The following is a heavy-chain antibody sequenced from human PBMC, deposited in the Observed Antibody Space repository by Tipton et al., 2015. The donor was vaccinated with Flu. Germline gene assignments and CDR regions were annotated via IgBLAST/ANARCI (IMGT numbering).Heavy chain of an antibody. D-gene: IGHD2/OR15-2a*01. V-gene: IGHV4-59*01. Sequence: LSCTVSGGSISGYYWSWIRQPPGKRLEWMGHIHDSGSANYSPSLKSRVTMSVDSPKNQFSLRLTSVTAADTAVYYCARSGDFYLNWFGPWGQGTLVTVSS. J-gene: IGHJ5*02. CDR1: GGSISGYY. CDR3: ARSGDFYLNWFGP. CDR2: IHDSGSA.